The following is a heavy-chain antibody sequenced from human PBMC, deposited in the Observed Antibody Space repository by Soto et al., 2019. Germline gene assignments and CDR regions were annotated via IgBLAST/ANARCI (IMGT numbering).Heavy chain of an antibody. V-gene: IGHV3-30-3*01. J-gene: IGHJ4*02. Sequence: QVQLVESGGGVVQPERSLRLSCAASGFTFSNYAMHWVRQAPGKGLEWVAVISYDGSNEYYADSVKGRFTISRDNSKNTLYLQMNSLRTEDTAVYYCARDTPHNWGSTRCYPLFDYWGQGTLVTVSS. D-gene: IGHD2-2*01. CDR1: GFTFSNYA. CDR2: ISYDGSNE. CDR3: ARDTPHNWGSTRCYPLFDY.